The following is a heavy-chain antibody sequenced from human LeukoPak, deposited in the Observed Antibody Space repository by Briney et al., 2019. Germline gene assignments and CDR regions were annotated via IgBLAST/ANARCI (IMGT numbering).Heavy chain of an antibody. D-gene: IGHD6-13*01. CDR3: AHISSSWPDY. Sequence: PGRSLRLSCTTSGFTFGDHSMSWVRQAPGKGLEWVSAISGSGGSTYYADSVKGRFTISRDNSKNTLYLQMNSLRAEDTAVYYCAHISSSWPDYWGQGTLVTVSS. V-gene: IGHV3-23*01. CDR1: GFTFGDHS. J-gene: IGHJ4*02. CDR2: ISGSGGST.